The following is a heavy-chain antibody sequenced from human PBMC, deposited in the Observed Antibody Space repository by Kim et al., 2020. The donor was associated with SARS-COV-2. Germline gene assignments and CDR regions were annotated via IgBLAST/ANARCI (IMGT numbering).Heavy chain of an antibody. J-gene: IGHJ5*02. CDR2: IYHSGST. D-gene: IGHD3-22*01. V-gene: IGHV4-4*02. CDR1: SDSFNTHNC. Sequence: SETLSLTCTVSSDSFNTHNCWSWVRQPPGKGLEWIGEIYHSGSTNYSPSLKSRVTISLDKSKNQFSLKVNSVTAADTAVYYCARCPVESGSFYFDPWGQGTLVTVSS. CDR3: ARCPVESGSFYFDP.